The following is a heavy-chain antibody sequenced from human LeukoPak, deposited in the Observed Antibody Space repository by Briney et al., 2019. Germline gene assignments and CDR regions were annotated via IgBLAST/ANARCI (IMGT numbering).Heavy chain of an antibody. CDR3: AKGTTVTAASDY. Sequence: SGPTLVNPTQTLTLTCTFSGFSLTTSGVAVGWIRQPPGKALERLALIYWDDDKRYSPSLKSRLTITKDTSKNQVVLTMTNMDPVDTATYYCAKGTTVTAASDYWGQGTLVTVSS. CDR2: IYWDDDK. CDR1: GFSLTTSGVA. J-gene: IGHJ4*02. V-gene: IGHV2-5*02. D-gene: IGHD4-17*01.